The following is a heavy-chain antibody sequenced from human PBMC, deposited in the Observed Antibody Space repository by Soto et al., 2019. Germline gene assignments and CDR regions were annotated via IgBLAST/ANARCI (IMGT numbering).Heavy chain of an antibody. V-gene: IGHV3-49*03. D-gene: IGHD6-19*01. CDR3: TRVLGGSSGGTGY. CDR2: IRSKAYGGTT. J-gene: IGHJ4*02. CDR1: GFTFGDYA. Sequence: GGSLRLSCTASGFTFGDYAMSWFRQAQGKGLEWVGFIRSKAYGGTTEYAASVKGRFTISRDDSKSIAYLQMNSLKTEDTAVYYCTRVLGGSSGGTGYWGQGTLVTVSS.